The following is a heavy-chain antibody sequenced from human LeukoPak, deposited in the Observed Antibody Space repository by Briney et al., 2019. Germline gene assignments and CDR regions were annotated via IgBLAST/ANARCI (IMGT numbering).Heavy chain of an antibody. Sequence: PGRSLRLSCAASGFTFSSYGMHWVRQAPGKGLEWVAVIWYDGSNKYYADSVKGRFTISRDNSKNTPYLQMNSLRAEDTAVYYCARVGSYGEACDYWGQGTLVTVSS. CDR3: ARVGSYGEACDY. D-gene: IGHD1-26*01. J-gene: IGHJ4*02. CDR2: IWYDGSNK. CDR1: GFTFSSYG. V-gene: IGHV3-33*01.